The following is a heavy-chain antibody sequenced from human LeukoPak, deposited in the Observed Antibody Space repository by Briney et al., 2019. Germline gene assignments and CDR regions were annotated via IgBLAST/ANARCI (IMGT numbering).Heavy chain of an antibody. CDR3: ARDPNDY. V-gene: IGHV3-48*02. Sequence: PGGSLRLSCAASGLTFSSYGMHWVRQAPGKGLEWVCFISSTTNTIYYADSVKGRFTISRDNAKNSLYLQMNSLRDEGTAVYYCARDPNDYWGQGTLVTVSS. CDR2: ISSTTNTI. CDR1: GLTFSSYG. J-gene: IGHJ4*02.